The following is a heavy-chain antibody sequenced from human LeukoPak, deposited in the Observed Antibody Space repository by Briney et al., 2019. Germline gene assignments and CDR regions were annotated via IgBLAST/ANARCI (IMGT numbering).Heavy chain of an antibody. J-gene: IGHJ4*02. Sequence: SVRVSCKASGGTFSSYAISWVRQAPGQGLEWMGRIIPIFGTANYAQKFQGRVTITTDESTSTAYMELSSLRSEDTAVYYCARDLNWKYFDYWGQGTLVTVSS. V-gene: IGHV1-69*05. CDR3: ARDLNWKYFDY. CDR2: IIPIFGTA. D-gene: IGHD1-20*01. CDR1: GGTFSSYA.